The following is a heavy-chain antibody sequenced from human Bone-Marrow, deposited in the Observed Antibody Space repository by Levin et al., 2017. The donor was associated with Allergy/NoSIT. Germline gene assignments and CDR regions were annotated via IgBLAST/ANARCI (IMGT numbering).Heavy chain of an antibody. CDR1: RFTFSTYA. Sequence: PGGSLRLSCAASRFTFSTYAMHWVRQAPGEGLEWVALISYDGFNKYYADSVKDRFTISRDNSKNTLYLQMNSLRAEDTAVYYCARDRQWLVHYYYYGMDVWGQGTTVIVSS. CDR3: ARDRQWLVHYYYYGMDV. J-gene: IGHJ6*02. CDR2: ISYDGFNK. D-gene: IGHD6-19*01. V-gene: IGHV3-30-3*01.